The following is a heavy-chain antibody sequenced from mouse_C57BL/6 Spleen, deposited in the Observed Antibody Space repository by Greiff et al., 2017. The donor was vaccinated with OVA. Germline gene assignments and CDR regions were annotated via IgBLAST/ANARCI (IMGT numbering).Heavy chain of an antibody. CDR1: GYTFTNYW. J-gene: IGHJ2*01. V-gene: IGHV1-63*01. Sequence: VKLMESGAELVRPGTSVKMSCKASGYTFTNYWIGWAKQRPGHGLEWIGDIYPGGGYTNYNEKFKGKATLTADKSSSTAYMQFSSLTSEDSAIYYCARNYGPYFDYWGQGTTLTVSS. D-gene: IGHD1-1*01. CDR2: IYPGGGYT. CDR3: ARNYGPYFDY.